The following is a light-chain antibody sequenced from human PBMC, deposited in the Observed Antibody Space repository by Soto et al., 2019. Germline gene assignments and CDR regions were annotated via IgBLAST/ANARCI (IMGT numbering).Light chain of an antibody. J-gene: IGKJ5*01. Sequence: EIVMTQSPATLSASPGERATLSCRASQSVSSNLAWYQQKPGQAPRLLIYGASTRATGIPARFSGSGSGTEFTLTISSLQSEDFAVYYCQQYNNWPPTFGRGTRLEIK. CDR3: QQYNNWPPT. CDR2: GAS. CDR1: QSVSSN. V-gene: IGKV3-15*01.